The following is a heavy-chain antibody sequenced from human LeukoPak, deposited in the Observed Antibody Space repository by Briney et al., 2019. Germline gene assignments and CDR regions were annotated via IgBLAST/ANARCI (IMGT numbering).Heavy chain of an antibody. V-gene: IGHV4-30-2*01. Sequence: SETLSLTSAVSGGSTSSGGYSWSWIRQPPGKGLEWIGYIYHSGSTYYNPSLKSRVTISVDRSKNQFSLKLSSVTAADTAVYYCARGVLRYFDWLDWGQGTLVTVSS. D-gene: IGHD3-9*01. CDR2: IYHSGST. CDR1: GGSTSSGGYS. J-gene: IGHJ4*02. CDR3: ARGVLRYFDWLD.